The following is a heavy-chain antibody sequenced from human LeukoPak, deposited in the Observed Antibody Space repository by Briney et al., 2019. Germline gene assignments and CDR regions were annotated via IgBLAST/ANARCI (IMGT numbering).Heavy chain of an antibody. J-gene: IGHJ4*02. Sequence: ASVKVSCKASGYTFTGYYMHWVRQAPGQGLEWMGWINPNSGGTNYAQKFQGRVTMTRDTSISTAYMELSRLRSDDTAVYYCARRGYSYGKYYFDYWGQGTLFTVSS. CDR2: INPNSGGT. CDR1: GYTFTGYY. V-gene: IGHV1-2*02. CDR3: ARRGYSYGKYYFDY. D-gene: IGHD5-18*01.